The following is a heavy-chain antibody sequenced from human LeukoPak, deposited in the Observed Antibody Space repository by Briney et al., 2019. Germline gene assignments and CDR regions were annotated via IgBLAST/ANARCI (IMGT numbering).Heavy chain of an antibody. D-gene: IGHD4-23*01. CDR3: ATVITPGYFDY. CDR1: GGSFSGYY. Sequence: SETLSLTCAVYGGSFSGYYWSWIRQPPGKGLEWIGEINHSGSTNYNPSLKSRVTISVDTSKNQFSLKLSSVTAADTAVYYCATVITPGYFDYWGQGTLVTVSS. V-gene: IGHV4-34*01. J-gene: IGHJ4*02. CDR2: INHSGST.